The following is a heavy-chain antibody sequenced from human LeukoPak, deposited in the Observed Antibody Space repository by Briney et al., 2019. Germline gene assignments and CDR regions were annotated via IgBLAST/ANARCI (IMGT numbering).Heavy chain of an antibody. CDR3: AIDYHHSSGYYCGYY. J-gene: IGHJ4*01. Sequence: PGGSLRLSCAASGFTFSSYAMSWVRQAPGKGLEWVAGISGSGGSTYYADSVKGRFTISRDNSKNTLYLQMNSLRAEDTAVYYCAIDYHHSSGYYCGYYSGDGNLVTVSS. CDR2: ISGSGGST. D-gene: IGHD3-22*01. CDR1: GFTFSSYA. V-gene: IGHV3-23*01.